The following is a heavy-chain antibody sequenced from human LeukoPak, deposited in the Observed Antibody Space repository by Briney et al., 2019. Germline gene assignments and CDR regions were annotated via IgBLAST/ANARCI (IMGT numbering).Heavy chain of an antibody. CDR1: GFTFSSYA. V-gene: IGHV3-23*01. Sequence: GGSLRLSCAASGFTFSSYAMTWVRQAPGKGLEWVSSISNSADVRYHADTVKGRFTISRDNSKNTLYLQMNSLRAGDTAVYYCGRAFRTPSWFIGYWGQGALVTVSS. D-gene: IGHD3-10*01. J-gene: IGHJ4*02. CDR2: ISNSADVR. CDR3: GRAFRTPSWFIGY.